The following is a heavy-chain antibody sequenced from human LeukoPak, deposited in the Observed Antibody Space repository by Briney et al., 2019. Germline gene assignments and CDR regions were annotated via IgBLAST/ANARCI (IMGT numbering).Heavy chain of an antibody. J-gene: IGHJ3*02. CDR1: GFTFSSYA. CDR3: AREKKTEWTTGAFDM. D-gene: IGHD3-3*01. V-gene: IGHV3-23*01. CDR2: ISSGGGST. Sequence: GSLRLSCGASGFTFSSYAMNWVRQAPGKGLEWVSGISSGGGSTYYADSVKGRFTISRDNSKNTLSLQMNSLRAEDTAVYYCAREKKTEWTTGAFDMWGQGTMVIVSS.